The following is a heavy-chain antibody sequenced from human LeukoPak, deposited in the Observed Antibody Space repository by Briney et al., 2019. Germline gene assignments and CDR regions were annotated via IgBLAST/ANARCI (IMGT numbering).Heavy chain of an antibody. CDR1: GGSISSSNW. Sequence: SGTLSLTCAVSGGSISSSNWWSWVRQPPGKGLEWIGEIYHSGSTNYNPSLKSRVTISVDKSKNQFSLKLSSVTAADTAVYYCASLSTYYYDSSAEGYYGMDVWGQGTTVTVSS. V-gene: IGHV4-4*02. CDR3: ASLSTYYYDSSAEGYYGMDV. D-gene: IGHD3-22*01. CDR2: IYHSGST. J-gene: IGHJ6*02.